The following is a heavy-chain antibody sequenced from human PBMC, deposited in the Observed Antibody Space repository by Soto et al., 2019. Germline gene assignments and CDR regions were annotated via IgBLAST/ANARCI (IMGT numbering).Heavy chain of an antibody. D-gene: IGHD6-13*01. CDR1: GGSFSGYY. J-gene: IGHJ4*02. V-gene: IGHV4-34*01. CDR3: ARATHISIAAARGGDYFDY. Sequence: PSETLSLTCAVYGGSFSGYYWSWIRQPPGKGLEWIGEINHSGSTNYNPSLKSRVTISVDTSKNQFSLKLSSVTAADTAVYYCARATHISIAAARGGDYFDYWGQGTLVTVSS. CDR2: INHSGST.